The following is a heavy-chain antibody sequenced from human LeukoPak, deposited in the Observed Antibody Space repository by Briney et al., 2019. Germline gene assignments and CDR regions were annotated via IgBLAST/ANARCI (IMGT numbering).Heavy chain of an antibody. J-gene: IGHJ4*02. Sequence: GRSLRLSCAASGFTFSSYGMHWVRQAPGKGLEWVANIKQDGSEKYYVDSVKGRFTISRDNAKNSLYLQMNSLRAEDTAVYYCARRNGGSPRDYFDYWGQGTLVTVSS. CDR2: IKQDGSEK. V-gene: IGHV3-7*01. D-gene: IGHD1-26*01. CDR3: ARRNGGSPRDYFDY. CDR1: GFTFSSYG.